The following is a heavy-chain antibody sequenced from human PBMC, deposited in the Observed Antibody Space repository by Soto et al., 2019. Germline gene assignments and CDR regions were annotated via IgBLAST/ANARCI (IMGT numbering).Heavy chain of an antibody. J-gene: IGHJ4*02. Sequence: SETLSLTCVVSNFSISSGYYWGWIQQSPGKGLEWIASIYRSGTTSYNPSLKSRVTISVDPSKNQFSLMLTAVTAADTAVYYCARTHSGSYYSVFNYWGRGSLVTVSS. CDR3: ARTHSGSYYSVFNY. CDR1: NFSISSGYY. V-gene: IGHV4-38-2*01. D-gene: IGHD1-26*01. CDR2: IYRSGTT.